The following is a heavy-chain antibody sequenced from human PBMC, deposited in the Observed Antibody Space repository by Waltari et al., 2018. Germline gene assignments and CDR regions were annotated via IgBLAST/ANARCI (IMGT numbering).Heavy chain of an antibody. CDR2: IWYDGSGA. Sequence: QVQLVESGGGVVQSGRYLRLSCAASAFTFCCSGLHWVRQAPGKGLEWVAVIWYDGSGAYYAESVKGRFTISRDNSKNTLYLQANTLRPEDTAVYYCAKDGGSEGPYHMDFWGKGTTVTVSS. V-gene: IGHV3-30*18. CDR3: AKDGGSEGPYHMDF. CDR1: AFTFCCSG. D-gene: IGHD3-16*01. J-gene: IGHJ6*03.